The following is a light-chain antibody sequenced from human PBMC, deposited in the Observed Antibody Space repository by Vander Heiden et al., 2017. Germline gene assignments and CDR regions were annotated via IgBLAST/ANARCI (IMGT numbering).Light chain of an antibody. J-gene: IGKJ2*01. Sequence: EIVMTQSPVTLSVSPGERATLSCRASQNIDSNLAWYQQKPGQAPRLLIYAASTRATDVPARFSGSGSGTDFTFTINNLQSEDFVVYYCQQYQDWPFTFGQGTKPEI. V-gene: IGKV3-15*01. CDR2: AAS. CDR1: QNIDSN. CDR3: QQYQDWPFT.